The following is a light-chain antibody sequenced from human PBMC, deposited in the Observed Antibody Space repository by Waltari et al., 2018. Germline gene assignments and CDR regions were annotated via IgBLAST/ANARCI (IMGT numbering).Light chain of an antibody. CDR1: TADVGLSLH. Sequence: QSALTQPASVSGSPGQSIPIPCTGTTADVGLSLHVSWYRQHPGKAPRLLLYAGDKRPSGVSSRFSGSKSGNTASLTISGLQAEDEGDYHCCSFAGSRTFVFGAGTKVTVL. CDR2: AGD. J-gene: IGLJ2*01. CDR3: CSFAGSRTFV. V-gene: IGLV2-23*03.